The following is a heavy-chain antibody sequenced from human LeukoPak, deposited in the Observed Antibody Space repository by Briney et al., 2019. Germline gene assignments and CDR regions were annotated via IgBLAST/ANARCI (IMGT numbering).Heavy chain of an antibody. D-gene: IGHD6-13*01. V-gene: IGHV3-21*04. CDR1: GLDFSNAW. Sequence: GGSLRLSCAASGLDFSNAWMTWVRQAPGKGLEWVSSISSSSSYIYYADSVKGRFTISRDNAKNSLYLQMNSLRAEDTALYYCARGKQQPYYWGQGTLVTVSS. CDR3: ARGKQQPYY. J-gene: IGHJ4*02. CDR2: ISSSSSYI.